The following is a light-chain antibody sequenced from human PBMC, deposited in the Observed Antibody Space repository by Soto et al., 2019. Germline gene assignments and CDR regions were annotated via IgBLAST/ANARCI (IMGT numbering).Light chain of an antibody. CDR2: GAS. Sequence: IQLTQSPSSLSASVGDRVTISCRASQGIANFLAWYQQKPGKAPKLLIYGASTLQSGVTSRFSGSGSGTDFTLTISSLQPEDFATYYCHQLNSFPIPFGPGTKVDIK. V-gene: IGKV1-9*01. J-gene: IGKJ3*01. CDR3: HQLNSFPIP. CDR1: QGIANF.